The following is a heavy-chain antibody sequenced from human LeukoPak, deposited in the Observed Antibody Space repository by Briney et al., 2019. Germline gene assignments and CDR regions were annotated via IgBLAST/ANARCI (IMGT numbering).Heavy chain of an antibody. CDR3: ARPVIWTSGAFDI. D-gene: IGHD1-1*01. CDR2: ISSSGSTI. Sequence: GGSLRLSCAASGFTFSDYYMRYISSSGSTIYYADSLKGRFTISRDNAENSLYLQMNSLRAEDTAVYHCARPVIWTSGAFDIWGQGTMVTVSS. V-gene: IGHV3-11*04. CDR1: GFTFSDYY. J-gene: IGHJ3*02.